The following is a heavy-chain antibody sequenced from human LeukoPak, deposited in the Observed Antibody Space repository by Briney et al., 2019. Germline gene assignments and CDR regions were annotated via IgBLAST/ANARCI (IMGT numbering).Heavy chain of an antibody. CDR1: GGSISSGSYY. Sequence: PSETLSLTCTVSGGSISSGSYYWSWIRQPPGKGLEWIGEINHSGSTNYNPSLKSRVTISVDTSKNQFSLKLSSVTAADTAVYYCAREYGSGSYWANHYFDYWGQGTLVTVSS. CDR3: AREYGSGSYWANHYFDY. J-gene: IGHJ4*02. D-gene: IGHD3-10*01. CDR2: INHSGST. V-gene: IGHV4-39*07.